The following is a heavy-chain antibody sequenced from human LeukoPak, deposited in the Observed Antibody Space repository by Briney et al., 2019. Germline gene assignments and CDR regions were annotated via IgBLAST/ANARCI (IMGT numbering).Heavy chain of an antibody. V-gene: IGHV3-7*01. CDR2: IKQDGSEK. J-gene: IGHJ2*01. CDR3: ARVSSSWWLWYFDL. D-gene: IGHD6-13*01. CDR1: GFTFSSYS. Sequence: PGGSLRLSCAVSGFTFSSYSMNWVRQAPGKGLEWVANIKQDGSEKYYVDSVKGRFTISRDNAKNSLYLQMNSLRAEDTAVYYCARVSSSWWLWYFDLWGRGTLVIVSS.